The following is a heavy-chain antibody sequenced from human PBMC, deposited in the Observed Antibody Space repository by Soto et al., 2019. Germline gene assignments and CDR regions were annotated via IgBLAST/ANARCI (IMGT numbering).Heavy chain of an antibody. CDR1: GDSISGSQW. CDR2: IYYSGST. J-gene: IGHJ6*02. V-gene: IGHV4-59*01. CDR3: AREGGRDFWSGYWYYYYGMDV. D-gene: IGHD3-3*01. Sequence: SETLSLTCAVSGDSISGSQWWSWVRLPPGKGLEWIGYIYYSGSTNYNPSLKSRVTISVDTSKNQFSLKLSSVTAADTAVYYCAREGGRDFWSGYWYYYYGMDVWGQGTTVTVSS.